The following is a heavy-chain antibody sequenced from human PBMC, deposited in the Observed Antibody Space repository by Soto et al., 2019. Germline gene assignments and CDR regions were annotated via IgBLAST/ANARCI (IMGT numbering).Heavy chain of an antibody. J-gene: IGHJ4*02. CDR2: IYYSGST. Sequence: SETLSLTCTVSGGSISSSSYYWGWIRQPPGKGLEWIGSIYYSGSTYYNPSLKSRVTISVDTSKNQFSLKLSSVTAADTAGYYCARVYGGSFDYWGQGTLVTVSS. V-gene: IGHV4-39*01. CDR1: GGSISSSSYY. CDR3: ARVYGGSFDY. D-gene: IGHD2-15*01.